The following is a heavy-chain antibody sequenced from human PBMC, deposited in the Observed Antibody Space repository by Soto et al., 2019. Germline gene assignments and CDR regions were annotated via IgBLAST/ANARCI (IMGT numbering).Heavy chain of an antibody. J-gene: IGHJ3*02. CDR3: ARGDYYDTSGPFSDAFDI. D-gene: IGHD3-22*01. CDR2: ISYDGNNK. V-gene: IGHV3-30-3*01. CDR1: GFTYSTYT. Sequence: GGSLRLSCAASGFTYSTYTMHWVRQAPGKGLEWVAVISYDGNNKFYADSVKGRFTISRDNAKKSLYLQMNSLRAEDTAVYYCARGDYYDTSGPFSDAFDIWGQGTMVTVSS.